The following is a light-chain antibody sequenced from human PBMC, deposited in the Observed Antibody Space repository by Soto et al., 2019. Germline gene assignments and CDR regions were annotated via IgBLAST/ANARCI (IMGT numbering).Light chain of an antibody. CDR3: QHYNPYSGP. J-gene: IGKJ1*01. V-gene: IGKV1-5*01. CDR1: QNIRTW. Sequence: ASVGDRVTITCRASQNIRTWLSWYQQKPGKAPNLLIFDASSLHSGVPSRFSGSGSGTEFTLTITSLQPDDFATYYCQHYNPYSGPFGQGTKV. CDR2: DAS.